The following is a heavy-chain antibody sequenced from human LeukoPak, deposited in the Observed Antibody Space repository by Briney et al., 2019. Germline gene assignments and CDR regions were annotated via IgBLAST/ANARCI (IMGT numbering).Heavy chain of an antibody. Sequence: NTSETLSLTCSVSGDSVSRSDSYWDWIRQPPGKGLEWIGTIYYSGRTYYSPSLKSRVTMSVDPSNNQFSLNLRSVTAADTAVYYCARRRYYDGSGYLEWGQGTLLSLSS. J-gene: IGHJ1*01. CDR2: IYYSGRT. CDR3: ARRRYYDGSGYLE. D-gene: IGHD3-22*01. V-gene: IGHV4-39*01. CDR1: GDSVSRSDSY.